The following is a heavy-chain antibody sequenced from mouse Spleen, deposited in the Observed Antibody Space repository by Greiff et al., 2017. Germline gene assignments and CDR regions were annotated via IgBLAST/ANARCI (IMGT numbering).Heavy chain of an antibody. J-gene: IGHJ1*01. CDR1: GYTFTSYW. CDR3: ARPGNYWYFDV. V-gene: IGHV1S81*02. Sequence: QVQLQQPGAELVKPGASVKLSCKASGYTFTSYWMHWVRQRPGQGLEWIGEINPSNGRTYYNEKFKSKATLTVDNTSHTAYMQLSSLTSEDSAVYYCARPGNYWYFDVWGAGTTVTVSS. CDR2: INPSNGRT. D-gene: IGHD1-1*01.